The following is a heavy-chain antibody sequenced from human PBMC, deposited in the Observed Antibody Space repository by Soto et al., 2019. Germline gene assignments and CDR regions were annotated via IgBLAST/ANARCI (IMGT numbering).Heavy chain of an antibody. J-gene: IGHJ5*02. D-gene: IGHD3-9*01. Sequence: ASVKVSCKASGYTFTGYYMHWVRQAPGQGLEWMGWINPNSGGTNYAQKFQGWVTMTRDTSISTAYMELSRLRSDDTAVYYCARDLRGYYDILTGSNWFDPWGQGTLVTVSS. CDR3: ARDLRGYYDILTGSNWFDP. CDR2: INPNSGGT. V-gene: IGHV1-2*04. CDR1: GYTFTGYY.